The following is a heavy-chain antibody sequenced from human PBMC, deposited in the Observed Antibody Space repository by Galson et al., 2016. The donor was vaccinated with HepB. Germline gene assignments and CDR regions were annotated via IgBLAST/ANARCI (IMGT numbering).Heavy chain of an antibody. CDR1: GFSLTTKAVG. D-gene: IGHD2-15*01. CDR2: IYWDDDV. CDR3: AHTKEPANVYFLYYFDY. V-gene: IGHV2-5*02. Sequence: PALVTPTQTLTLTCTFSGFSLTTKAVGVGWIRQPPGKALEWLALIYWDDDVRYNADLTSRLTITKDTSITQLVLTMTNIDPVDTATYYCAHTKEPANVYFLYYFDYWGQGSLVTFSS. J-gene: IGHJ4*02.